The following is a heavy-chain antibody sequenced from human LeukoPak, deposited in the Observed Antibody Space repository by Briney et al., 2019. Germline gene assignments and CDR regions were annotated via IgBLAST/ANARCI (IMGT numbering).Heavy chain of an antibody. Sequence: SETLSLTCTVSGYSISSGYYWGWIRQPPGKGLEWIGSIFHSGNTYYNPSLKSRVTISVDTSKNQFSLKLSSVTAADTAVYYCARDHDEWLVHFFDYWGQGTLVTVSS. D-gene: IGHD6-19*01. J-gene: IGHJ4*02. CDR3: ARDHDEWLVHFFDY. V-gene: IGHV4-38-2*02. CDR2: IFHSGNT. CDR1: GYSISSGYY.